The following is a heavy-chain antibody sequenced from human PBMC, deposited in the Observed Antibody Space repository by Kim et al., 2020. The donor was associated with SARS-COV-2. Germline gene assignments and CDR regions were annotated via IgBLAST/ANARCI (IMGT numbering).Heavy chain of an antibody. D-gene: IGHD5-12*01. J-gene: IGHJ6*01. CDR1: GFTFSSYA. Sequence: GGSLRLSCAASGFTFSSYAMHWVRQAPGKGLEWVSVISYDGSNKYYADSVKGRFTISRDNSKNTLYLQMNSLRAEDTAVYYCARDGGSDIVAYYYYGMD. CDR3: ARDGGSDIVAYYYYGMD. V-gene: IGHV3-30*04. CDR2: ISYDGSNK.